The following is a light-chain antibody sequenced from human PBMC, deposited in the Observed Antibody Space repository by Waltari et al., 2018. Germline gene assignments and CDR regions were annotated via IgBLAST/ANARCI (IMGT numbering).Light chain of an antibody. CDR1: KWGDKY. J-gene: IGLJ2*01. CDR2: QDN. Sequence: SFELTQPPSVSVSPGETASITCSGDKWGDKYVSWYQPKPGQSPVLLIYQDNMRPSGIPERFSGSNSGNTATLTISGTQAMDEADYYCQAWHTTTFVLFGGGTKLTVL. V-gene: IGLV3-1*01. CDR3: QAWHTTTFVL.